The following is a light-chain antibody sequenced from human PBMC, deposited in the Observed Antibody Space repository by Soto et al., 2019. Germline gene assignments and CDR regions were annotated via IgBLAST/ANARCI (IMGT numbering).Light chain of an antibody. CDR2: GNR. CDR3: QSYDISLSGVV. Sequence: QSVLTQPPSVSGAPGQRVTISCTWSSSNIGAGYDVHWYQHLPGTAPKVLIYGNRHRPSGVPDRFSGSKSGTSASLAITGLQADDEADYYCQSYDISLSGVVFGGGTKLTVL. CDR1: SSNIGAGYD. J-gene: IGLJ2*01. V-gene: IGLV1-40*01.